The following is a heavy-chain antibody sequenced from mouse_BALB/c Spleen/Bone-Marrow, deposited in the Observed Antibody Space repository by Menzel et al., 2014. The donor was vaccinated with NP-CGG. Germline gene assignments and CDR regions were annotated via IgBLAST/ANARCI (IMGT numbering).Heavy chain of an antibody. D-gene: IGHD2-1*01. Sequence: LQRGESGAELVRPGVSVKLSCKGSGYTFTDYAMHWVKQRHAKSLEWIGLISNYYGDASYNQKFKGKATMTVDKSSSPDYMDVDRLTSDDAASYYCARNEKVMYDFGYWGQGTSVT. CDR3: ARNEKVMYDFGY. CDR2: ISNYYGDA. J-gene: IGHJ4*01. CDR1: GYTFTDYA. V-gene: IGHV1S137*01.